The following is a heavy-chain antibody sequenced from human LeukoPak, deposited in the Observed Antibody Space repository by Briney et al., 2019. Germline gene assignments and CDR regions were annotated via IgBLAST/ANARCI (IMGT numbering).Heavy chain of an antibody. CDR1: GGSISSSY. V-gene: IGHV4-59*12. CDR2: IDYSGST. CDR3: AREVIWFGEADWFDP. Sequence: SETLSLTCTVSGGSISSSYWSWIRQPPGKGLEWIGYIDYSGSTNYDPSLKSRVTISVDTSKNQFSLKLSSVTAADTAVYYCAREVIWFGEADWFDPWGQGTLVTVSS. J-gene: IGHJ5*02. D-gene: IGHD3-10*01.